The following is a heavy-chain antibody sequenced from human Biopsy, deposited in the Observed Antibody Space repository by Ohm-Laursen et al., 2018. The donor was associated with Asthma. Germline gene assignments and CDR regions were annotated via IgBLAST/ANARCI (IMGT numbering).Heavy chain of an antibody. D-gene: IGHD3-10*01. V-gene: IGHV1-18*01. CDR2: ISVYNGNT. Sequence: GASVKVSCKISGYTFNSAGITWVRQAPGQGLEWMGWISVYNGNTKVAQKLQDRVTMITDTSTSTAYMELRSLRSDDTAVYFCARAVDYSHYYGIDVWGQGTTVTAS. J-gene: IGHJ6*02. CDR3: ARAVDYSHYYGIDV. CDR1: GYTFNSAG.